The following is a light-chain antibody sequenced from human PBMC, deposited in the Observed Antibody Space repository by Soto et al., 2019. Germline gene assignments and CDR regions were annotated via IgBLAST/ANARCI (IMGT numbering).Light chain of an antibody. V-gene: IGLV2-14*01. Sequence: QPVLTQPASVSGSPGQSITISCTGTSSDVGAYNYVSWYQQHPGKAPKLMIYEVSHRPPGVSNRFSGSKSGNTASLTISGLQAEDEADYYCSSFTSTTTPVIFGGGTQLTVL. J-gene: IGLJ2*01. CDR2: EVS. CDR1: SSDVGAYNY. CDR3: SSFTSTTTPVI.